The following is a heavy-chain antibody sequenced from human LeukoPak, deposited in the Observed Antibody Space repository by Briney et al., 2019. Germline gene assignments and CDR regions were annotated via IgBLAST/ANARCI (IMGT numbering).Heavy chain of an antibody. CDR3: AREEGDILTDYYPLDY. Sequence: GRSLRLSCAASGFTFSSYGMHWVRQAPGKGLEWVAVIWYDGSNKYYADSVKGRFTISRDNSKNTLYLQMNSLRAEDTAVYYCAREEGDILTDYYPLDYWGQGTLVTVSS. CDR2: IWYDGSNK. D-gene: IGHD3-9*01. J-gene: IGHJ4*02. V-gene: IGHV3-33*01. CDR1: GFTFSSYG.